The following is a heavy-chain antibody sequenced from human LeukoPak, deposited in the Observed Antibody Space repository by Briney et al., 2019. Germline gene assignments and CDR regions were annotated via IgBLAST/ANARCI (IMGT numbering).Heavy chain of an antibody. J-gene: IGHJ4*02. Sequence: GGSLRLSCAVSGFTFRTYWMHWVRQVPGEGLVWVSRINEDGSITNYADSVKGRFTISRDNAKNTVYLHMNSLRVEDTAVYYCTSFYETNWGQGTLVTVSS. CDR1: GFTFRTYW. CDR3: TSFYETN. V-gene: IGHV3-74*01. CDR2: INEDGSIT. D-gene: IGHD2/OR15-2a*01.